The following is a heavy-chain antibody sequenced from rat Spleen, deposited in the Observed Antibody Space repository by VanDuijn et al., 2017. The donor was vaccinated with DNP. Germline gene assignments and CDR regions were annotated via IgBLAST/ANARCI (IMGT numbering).Heavy chain of an antibody. CDR1: AYSITTNY. J-gene: IGHJ2*01. CDR2: ISYSGST. V-gene: IGHV3-1*01. Sequence: EVQLQESGPGLVKPSQSLSLTCSVTAYSITTNYWGWIRKFPGNKMEWVGHISYSGSTSYNQSLKSRISITRDTSKNQFFLHLNSVTTEDTATYYCARWGDYFDYWGQGVMVTVSS. CDR3: ARWGDYFDY.